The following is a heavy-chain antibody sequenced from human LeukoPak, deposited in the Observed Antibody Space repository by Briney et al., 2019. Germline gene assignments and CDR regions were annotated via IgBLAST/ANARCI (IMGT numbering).Heavy chain of an antibody. J-gene: IGHJ5*02. CDR1: GGTFSSYA. CDR2: IIPIFGKP. Sequence: ASVKVSCKASGGTFSSYAISWVRQAPGQGLEWMGGIIPIFGKPNYAQKFQGRVTITTDESTSTAYMELSSLRSEDTAVYYCARGQHYCSGGSCYWFDPWGQGTLVTVSS. D-gene: IGHD2-15*01. V-gene: IGHV1-69*05. CDR3: ARGQHYCSGGSCYWFDP.